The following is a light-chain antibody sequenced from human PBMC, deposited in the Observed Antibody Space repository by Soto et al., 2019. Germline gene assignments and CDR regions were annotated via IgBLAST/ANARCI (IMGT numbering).Light chain of an antibody. V-gene: IGLV9-49*01. CDR2: VGTGGIVG. CDR3: GADHGSGSNFVKV. CDR1: SGYSNYK. Sequence: QLVLTQPPSASASLGASVTLTCTLSSGYSNYKVDWYQQRPGKGPRFVMRVGTGGIVGSKGDVIPDRFSVVGSGLNRYLTIKNIQEEDESDYHCGADHGSGSNFVKVFGGGTKLTVL. J-gene: IGLJ2*01.